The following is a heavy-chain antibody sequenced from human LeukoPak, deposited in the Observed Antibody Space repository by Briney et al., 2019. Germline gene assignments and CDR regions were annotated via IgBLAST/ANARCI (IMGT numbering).Heavy chain of an antibody. CDR2: ISFDGANK. D-gene: IGHD6-13*01. V-gene: IGHV3-30*04. Sequence: QPGGSLRLSCATSGFTFSMSSMHWVRLAPGKGLEWLAGISFDGANKFSGDSVKGRFSISRDNSKNTLYLQMNSLGLDDTAVYFCARGRTGIAAAGFDYWGQGTLVTVSS. CDR1: GFTFSMSS. CDR3: ARGRTGIAAAGFDY. J-gene: IGHJ4*02.